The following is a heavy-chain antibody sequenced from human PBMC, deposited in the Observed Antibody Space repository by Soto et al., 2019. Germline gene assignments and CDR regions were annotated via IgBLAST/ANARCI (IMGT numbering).Heavy chain of an antibody. CDR1: GFIFSDYE. CDR3: LKEYCTGGTIFDAFDL. Sequence: EAELVESWGGLVQPGGSLPLSCAASGFIFSDYEVDWVRQAPGRGPEWISYISDGGTTIYYAASVKGRLTISRDDAKKLLYLHMNNLRGDDTAIYFCLKEYCTGGTIFDAFDLWGQGTVVTVSS. J-gene: IGHJ3*01. CDR2: ISDGGTTI. V-gene: IGHV3-48*03. D-gene: IGHD2-8*02.